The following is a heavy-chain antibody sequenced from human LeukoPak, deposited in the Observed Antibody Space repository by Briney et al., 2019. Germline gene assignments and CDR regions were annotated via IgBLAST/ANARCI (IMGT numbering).Heavy chain of an antibody. CDR3: ARDRIDGAYFDY. CDR2: ISYDGSNK. Sequence: GGSLRLSYAASGFTFSSYAMHWVRQAPGKGLEWVAIISYDGSNKYYADSVKGRFTISRSRDNSKNTLYLQMNSLRAEDTAVYYCARDRIDGAYFDYWGQGTLVTVSS. CDR1: GFTFSSYA. J-gene: IGHJ4*02. V-gene: IGHV3-30*04. D-gene: IGHD2-15*01.